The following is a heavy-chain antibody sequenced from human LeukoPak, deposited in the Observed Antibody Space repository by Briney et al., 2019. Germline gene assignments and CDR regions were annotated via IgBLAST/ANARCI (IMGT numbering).Heavy chain of an antibody. Sequence: GSLRLSCAASGFTFSSYAMSWIRQPPGKGLEWIGEINHSGSTNYNPSLKSRVTISVDTSKNQFSQKLSSVTAADTAVYYCASSRAGTWSYFDYWGQGTLVTVSS. J-gene: IGHJ4*02. CDR3: ASSRAGTWSYFDY. V-gene: IGHV4-34*01. D-gene: IGHD3-10*01. CDR2: INHSGST. CDR1: GFTFSSYA.